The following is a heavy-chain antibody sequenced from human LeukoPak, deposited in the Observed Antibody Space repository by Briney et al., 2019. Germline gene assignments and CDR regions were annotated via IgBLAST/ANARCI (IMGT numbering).Heavy chain of an antibody. CDR2: IIGGGST. Sequence: GGTLRLSCAASGFPFSSHGMSWVRQAPGKGLEWVSGIIGGGSTYYADSVKGRFTISGDNSRNTLFLQMNSLRAEDTAVYYCAHGAMYQLDYWGQGTLVTVSS. D-gene: IGHD2-2*01. CDR1: GFPFSSHG. J-gene: IGHJ4*02. CDR3: AHGAMYQLDY. V-gene: IGHV3-23*01.